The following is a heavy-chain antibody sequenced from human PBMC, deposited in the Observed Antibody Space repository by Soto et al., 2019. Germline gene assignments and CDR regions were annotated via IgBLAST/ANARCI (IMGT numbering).Heavy chain of an antibody. D-gene: IGHD4-17*01. Sequence: SETLSLTCTVSGGSISSGEYYWCWIRQQPGKGLEWIGYIYYSGSNYYNPSLKSRVSISVDTSKNQFSLNLSSVTAADTAIYYCASVRYGVPRGDYFDSWGQGTLVTGSS. J-gene: IGHJ4*02. CDR2: IYYSGSN. V-gene: IGHV4-31*03. CDR3: ASVRYGVPRGDYFDS. CDR1: GGSISSGEYY.